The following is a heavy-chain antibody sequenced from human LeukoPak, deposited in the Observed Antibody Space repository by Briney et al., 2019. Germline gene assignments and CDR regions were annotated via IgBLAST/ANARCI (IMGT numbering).Heavy chain of an antibody. J-gene: IGHJ4*02. D-gene: IGHD4-17*01. CDR2: IYYSGST. Sequence: SETLSLTCTVSGGSISSYYWSWIRQPPGKGLEWIGYIYYSGSTNYNPSLKSRVTISVDTSKNQFSLKLSSVTAADTAVYYCAREDYGDYPTLFDYWGQGTLVAVSS. CDR3: AREDYGDYPTLFDY. CDR1: GGSISSYY. V-gene: IGHV4-59*01.